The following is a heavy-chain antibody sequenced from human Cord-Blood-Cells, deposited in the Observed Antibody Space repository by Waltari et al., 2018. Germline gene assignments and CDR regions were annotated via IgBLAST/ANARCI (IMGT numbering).Heavy chain of an antibody. D-gene: IGHD3-10*01. Sequence: QVQLQASGPGLVKPSETLSFTCTVSGYSISSGYSWGWIRQPPRKGLEWIGSIYHSGSTYYNPSLKSRVTISVDTSKNQFSLKLSSVTAADTAVYYCARVRVGTMVRGVIPYFDYWGQGTLVTVSS. CDR2: IYHSGST. CDR1: GYSISSGYS. V-gene: IGHV4-38-2*02. CDR3: ARVRVGTMVRGVIPYFDY. J-gene: IGHJ4*02.